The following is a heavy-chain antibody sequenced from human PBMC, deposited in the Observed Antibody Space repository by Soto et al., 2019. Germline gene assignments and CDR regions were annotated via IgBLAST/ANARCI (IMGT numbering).Heavy chain of an antibody. CDR2: INAGNGNT. Sequence: ASVKVSCKASGYTFTSYAMHWVRQAPGQRLEWMGWINAGNGNTKYSQKFQGRVTITRDTSASTAYMELSSLRSEDTAVYYCASQRGYYYDSSGYYSFDYWGQGTLVTVS. D-gene: IGHD3-22*01. V-gene: IGHV1-3*01. CDR3: ASQRGYYYDSSGYYSFDY. J-gene: IGHJ4*02. CDR1: GYTFTSYA.